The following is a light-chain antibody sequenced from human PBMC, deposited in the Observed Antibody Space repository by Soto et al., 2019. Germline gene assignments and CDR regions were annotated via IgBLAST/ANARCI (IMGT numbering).Light chain of an antibody. J-gene: IGKJ1*01. Sequence: EIVLTQSPGTLSLSPGERATLSCRASQSVSSTYLAWYQQKPGPAPRLLIYGASNRATGIPDRFSGSGSGTDFTLTISRLEPADFAVYYCQQYGGSRWTFGQGTRVDI. CDR3: QQYGGSRWT. CDR1: QSVSSTY. CDR2: GAS. V-gene: IGKV3-20*01.